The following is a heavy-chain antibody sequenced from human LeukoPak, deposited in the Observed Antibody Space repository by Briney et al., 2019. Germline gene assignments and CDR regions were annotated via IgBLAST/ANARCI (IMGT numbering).Heavy chain of an antibody. CDR1: GFTFDDYA. Sequence: GRSLRLSCAASGFTFDDYAMHWLRQAPGKGLEWVSGISWNSGSIGYADSVKGRFTISRDNAKNSLYLQMNSLRAEDMALYYCAKGKESAVASYYFDYWGPGTLVTVSS. D-gene: IGHD6-19*01. CDR2: ISWNSGSI. J-gene: IGHJ4*02. CDR3: AKGKESAVASYYFDY. V-gene: IGHV3-9*03.